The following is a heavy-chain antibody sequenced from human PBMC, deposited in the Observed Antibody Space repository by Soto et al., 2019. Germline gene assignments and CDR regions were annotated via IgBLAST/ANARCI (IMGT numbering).Heavy chain of an antibody. CDR3: ARDPLTIFGVVPLYYYYGMDV. Sequence: GASVKVSCKASGYTFTSYGISWLLQAPGQGLEWMGWISAYNGNTNYAQKLQGRVTMTTDTSTSTAYMELRSLRSDDTAVYYCARDPLTIFGVVPLYYYYGMDVWGQGTTVTVSS. V-gene: IGHV1-18*01. D-gene: IGHD3-3*01. CDR1: GYTFTSYG. J-gene: IGHJ6*02. CDR2: ISAYNGNT.